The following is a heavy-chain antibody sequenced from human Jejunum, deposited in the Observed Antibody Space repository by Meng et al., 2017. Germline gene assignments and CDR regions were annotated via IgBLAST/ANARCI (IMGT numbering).Heavy chain of an antibody. V-gene: IGHV3-30*01. J-gene: IGHJ4*02. CDR3: ARVEYTSSWLSDY. Sequence: GGSLRLSCAASGFPFSSNAFHWVRQAPGRGLEWVALISCDGSKIYYSDSVKGRFTISRDDSKNTLYLQMNSVRHEDMAVYYCARVEYTSSWLSDYWGQGTLVTVSS. CDR2: ISCDGSKI. CDR1: GFPFSSNA. D-gene: IGHD6-13*01.